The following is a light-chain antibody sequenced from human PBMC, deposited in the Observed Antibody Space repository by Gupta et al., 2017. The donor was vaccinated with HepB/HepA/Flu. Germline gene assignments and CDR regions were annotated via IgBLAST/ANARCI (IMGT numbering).Light chain of an antibody. CDR3: QVWDSSSDHPV. Sequence: SYVLTPPPSVAVAPRKTARITCGGNNIRSKSVHWYQQKPGQAPVLVIYYDSDRPSGIPERFSGSNSGNTATLTISRVEAGDEADYYCQVWDSSSDHPVFGGGTKLTVL. J-gene: IGLJ2*01. CDR1: NIRSKS. V-gene: IGLV3-21*04. CDR2: YDS.